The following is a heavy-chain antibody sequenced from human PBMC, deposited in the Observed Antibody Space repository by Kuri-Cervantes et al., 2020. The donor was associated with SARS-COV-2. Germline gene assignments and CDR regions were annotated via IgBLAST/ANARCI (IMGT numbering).Heavy chain of an antibody. CDR2: INHSGST. D-gene: IGHD3-22*01. J-gene: IGHJ6*02. V-gene: IGHV4-34*01. CDR1: GGSFSGYY. Sequence: GSLRLSCAVYGGSFSGYYWSWIRQPPGKGLEWIGEINHSGSTNYNPSLKSRVTISVDTSKNQFSLKLSSVTAADTAVYYCARHTDSSGYRPYYYYYYGMDVWGQGTTVTVSS. CDR3: ARHTDSSGYRPYYYYYYGMDV.